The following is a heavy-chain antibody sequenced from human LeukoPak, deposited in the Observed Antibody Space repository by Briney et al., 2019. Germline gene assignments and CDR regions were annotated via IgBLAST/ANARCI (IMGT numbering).Heavy chain of an antibody. D-gene: IGHD3-10*01. CDR2: IYYSGST. CDR3: ARDAPWVRGALGY. CDR1: GGSISSSSYY. Sequence: SETLSLTCTVSGGSISSSSYYWGWIRQPPGKGLEWIGSIYYSGSTYYNPSLKSRVTISVDTSKNQFSLKLSSVTAADTAVYYCARDAPWVRGALGYWGQGTLVTVSS. V-gene: IGHV4-39*07. J-gene: IGHJ4*02.